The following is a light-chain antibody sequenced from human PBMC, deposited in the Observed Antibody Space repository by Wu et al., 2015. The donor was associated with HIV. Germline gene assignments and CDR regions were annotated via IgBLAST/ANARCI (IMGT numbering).Light chain of an antibody. V-gene: IGKV3-11*01. J-gene: IGKJ1*01. CDR3: QQRTNWLGT. Sequence: EIVLTQSPATLSLSPGERATLSCRASENIDSSLAWYQQKPGQAPRLLIYDASNRATGVPARFSGSASGTDFTLTINSLEPEDFGVYFCQQRTNWLGTFGQGTEVEVK. CDR2: DAS. CDR1: ENIDSS.